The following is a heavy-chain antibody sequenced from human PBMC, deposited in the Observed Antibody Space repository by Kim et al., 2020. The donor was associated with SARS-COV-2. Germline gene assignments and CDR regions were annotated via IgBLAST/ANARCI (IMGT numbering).Heavy chain of an antibody. Sequence: GGSLRLSCGASGFSFSGRSMNWVRQAAGKGLELVSSISGSGSYTYYADSVRGRFTISRDNAKNSLYLQMNSLRAEDTAVYYCARDKIVLGAFDLWGQGTMVTVSS. D-gene: IGHD3-3*02. CDR1: GFSFSGRS. J-gene: IGHJ3*01. CDR2: ISGSGSYT. CDR3: ARDKIVLGAFDL. V-gene: IGHV3-21*01.